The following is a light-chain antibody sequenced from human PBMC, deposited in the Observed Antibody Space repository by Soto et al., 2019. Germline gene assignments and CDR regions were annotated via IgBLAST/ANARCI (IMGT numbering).Light chain of an antibody. CDR2: KAS. CDR1: QSITTW. V-gene: IGKV1-5*03. CDR3: QQYNSYSQT. J-gene: IGKJ1*01. Sequence: IPITQSPSTVPASVGDSVTITCRARQSITTWLAWYQQKPGKAPKLLIYKASSLESGVPSRFSGSGSGTEFTLTISSLQPDDFATYYCQQYNSYSQTFGQGAKV.